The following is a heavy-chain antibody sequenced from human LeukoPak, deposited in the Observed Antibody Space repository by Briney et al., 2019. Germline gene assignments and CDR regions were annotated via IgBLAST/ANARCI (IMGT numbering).Heavy chain of an antibody. V-gene: IGHV3-21*01. D-gene: IGHD6-19*01. J-gene: IGHJ4*02. CDR1: GFTFSSYS. CDR3: AREDRIAVAGIRD. CDR2: ISSSTSYI. Sequence: KPGGSLRLSCAASGFTFSSYSMNWVRQAPGKGLEWVSCISSSTSYIYYADSVKGRFTISRDNAKNSLSLQMNSLRAEDTAVYYCAREDRIAVAGIRDWGQGTLVTVSS.